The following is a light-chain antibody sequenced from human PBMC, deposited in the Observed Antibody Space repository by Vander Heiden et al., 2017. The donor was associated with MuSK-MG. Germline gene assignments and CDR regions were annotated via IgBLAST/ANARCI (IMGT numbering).Light chain of an antibody. CDR1: QSVSSSY. CDR2: GAS. J-gene: IGKJ5*01. V-gene: IGKV3-20*01. Sequence: EIGLEPAPGPLSLAPGERATLSCRASQSVSSSYLAWYQQKPGQAPRLLIYGASSRATGIPDRFSGSGSGTDFTLTISRLEPEDFAVYYCQQYGSSPLITFGQGTRLEIK. CDR3: QQYGSSPLIT.